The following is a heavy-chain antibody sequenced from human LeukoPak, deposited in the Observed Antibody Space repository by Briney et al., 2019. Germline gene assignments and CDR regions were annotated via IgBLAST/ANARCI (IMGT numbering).Heavy chain of an antibody. CDR1: GFTFSGYS. J-gene: IGHJ4*02. V-gene: IGHV3-48*02. CDR2: IVTSGSTI. CDR3: ARILGLTLDY. D-gene: IGHD1-14*01. Sequence: GGSLRLSCAASGFTFSGYSMNWVRQAPGKGLEWVSYIVTSGSTIYYADSVKGRFTISRDNAKNSLYLRMNSLRDEDTAVYYCARILGLTLDYWGQGALVTVSS.